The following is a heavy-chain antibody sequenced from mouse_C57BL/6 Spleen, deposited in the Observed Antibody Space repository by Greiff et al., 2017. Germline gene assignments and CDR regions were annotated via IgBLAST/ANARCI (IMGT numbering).Heavy chain of an antibody. Sequence: VQLQQSGPELVKPGASVKISCKASGYAFSSSWMNWVKQRPGKGLEWIGRIYPGDGDTNYNGKFTGKATLTADKSSSTAYMQLSSLTSEDSAVYFCARITTVVAFDYWGQGTTLTVSS. V-gene: IGHV1-82*01. D-gene: IGHD1-1*01. CDR2: IYPGDGDT. J-gene: IGHJ2*01. CDR3: ARITTVVAFDY. CDR1: GYAFSSSW.